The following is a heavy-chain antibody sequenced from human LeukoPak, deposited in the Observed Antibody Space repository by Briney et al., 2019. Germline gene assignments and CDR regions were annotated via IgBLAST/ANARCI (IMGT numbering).Heavy chain of an antibody. CDR1: GFTFSSYG. CDR2: IWYDGSNK. J-gene: IGHJ5*02. V-gene: IGHV3-33*08. CDR3: ARGGLLWFGESTYNWFDP. D-gene: IGHD3-10*01. Sequence: PGGSLRLSCAASGFTFSSYGMHWVRQVPGKGLEWVAVIWYDGSNKYYADSVKGRFTISRDNSKNTLYLQMNSLRAEDTAVYYCARGGLLWFGESTYNWFDPWGQGTLVTVSS.